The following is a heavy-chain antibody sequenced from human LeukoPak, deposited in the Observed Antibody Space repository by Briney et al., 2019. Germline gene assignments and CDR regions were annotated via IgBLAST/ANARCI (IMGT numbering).Heavy chain of an antibody. D-gene: IGHD4-17*01. Sequence: GRSLRLSCAASGFTFSSYGMHWVRQAPGKGLEWVAVIWYDGSNKYYADSVKGRFTISRDNSKNTLYLQMNSLRAEDTAVYYCARDRHGDQGSYYYGMDVWGQGTTVTVSS. V-gene: IGHV3-33*01. CDR2: IWYDGSNK. J-gene: IGHJ6*02. CDR1: GFTFSSYG. CDR3: ARDRHGDQGSYYYGMDV.